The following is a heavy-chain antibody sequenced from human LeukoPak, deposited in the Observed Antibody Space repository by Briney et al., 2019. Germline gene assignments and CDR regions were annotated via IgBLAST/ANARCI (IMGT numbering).Heavy chain of an antibody. V-gene: IGHV3-48*02. D-gene: IGHD3-9*01. CDR2: ISSSTTTI. Sequence: GGSLRLSCAGSGFTATTNYMSWVRQPPGKGLEWVSYISSSTTTIYYADSVKGRFAISRDNAKNSLYLQMNSLRDEDTAVYYCARVAAGYSVNYFDYWGQGTLVTVSS. CDR1: GFTATTNY. CDR3: ARVAAGYSVNYFDY. J-gene: IGHJ4*02.